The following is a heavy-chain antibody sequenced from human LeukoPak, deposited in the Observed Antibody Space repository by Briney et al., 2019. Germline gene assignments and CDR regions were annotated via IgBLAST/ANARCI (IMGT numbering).Heavy chain of an antibody. Sequence: ASVRVSCKASGHTFTGYYMHWVRRAPGQGLEWVGRINPNSGATNYAQKFQGRVTMTRDTSISTAYMELSRLSSDDTAVYYCAKDGANKVRGVHYFYMDVWGKGTTVTVSS. J-gene: IGHJ6*03. CDR2: INPNSGAT. D-gene: IGHD3-10*01. CDR1: GHTFTGYY. CDR3: AKDGANKVRGVHYFYMDV. V-gene: IGHV1-2*06.